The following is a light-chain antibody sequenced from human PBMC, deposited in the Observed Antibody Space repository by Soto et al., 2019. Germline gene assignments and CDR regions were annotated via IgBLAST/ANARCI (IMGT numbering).Light chain of an antibody. CDR1: QSVSSY. Sequence: EIVLTQSPATLSLSPGERATLSCRASQSVSSYLAWYQQKPGQAPRLLIYDAANRATGIPARCSGSGSVTDFTLTTISLEPEDFAVYYCQQRSNWPPYTFGQGTKLEIK. J-gene: IGKJ2*01. CDR2: DAA. CDR3: QQRSNWPPYT. V-gene: IGKV3-11*01.